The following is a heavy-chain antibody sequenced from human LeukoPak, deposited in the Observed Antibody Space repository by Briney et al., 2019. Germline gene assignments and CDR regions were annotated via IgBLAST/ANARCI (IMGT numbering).Heavy chain of an antibody. V-gene: IGHV1-46*01. D-gene: IGHD6-19*01. CDR2: INPSGGST. J-gene: IGHJ6*02. CDR1: GYTFTSYY. CDR3: AVGSLSDYGMDV. Sequence: GASVKVSCKASGYTFTSYYMHWVRQAPGQGLEWMGIINPSGGSTSYAQKFQGRVTMTRDTSTSTVYMELSSLRSEDTAVYYIAVGSLSDYGMDVWGQGTTVTVSS.